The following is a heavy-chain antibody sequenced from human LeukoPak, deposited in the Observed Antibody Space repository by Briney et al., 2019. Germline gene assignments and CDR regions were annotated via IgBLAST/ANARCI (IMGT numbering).Heavy chain of an antibody. D-gene: IGHD3-22*01. V-gene: IGHV4-59*11. CDR3: ASADSSGYPEGY. CDR2: IYYSGST. CDR1: GGSISSHY. J-gene: IGHJ4*02. Sequence: SETLSLTCTVSGGSISSHYWSWIRQPPGKGLEWIGYIYYSGSTNYNPSLKSRVTISVDTSKNQFSLKLGSVTAADTAVYYCASADSSGYPEGYWGQGTLVTVSS.